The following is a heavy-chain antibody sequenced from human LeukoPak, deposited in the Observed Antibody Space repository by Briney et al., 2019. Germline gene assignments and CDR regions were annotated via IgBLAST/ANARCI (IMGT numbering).Heavy chain of an antibody. CDR2: ISSSSYI. D-gene: IGHD3-22*01. J-gene: IGHJ4*02. CDR3: ARALTTYYYDSSGYSLIGY. CDR1: GFTFSSYS. Sequence: PGGSLRLSCAASGFTFSSYSMNWVRQAPGKWLEWVSSISSSSYIYYADSVKGRFTISRDNAKNSLYLQMNSLRAEDTAVYYCARALTTYYYDSSGYSLIGYWGQGTLVTVSS. V-gene: IGHV3-21*01.